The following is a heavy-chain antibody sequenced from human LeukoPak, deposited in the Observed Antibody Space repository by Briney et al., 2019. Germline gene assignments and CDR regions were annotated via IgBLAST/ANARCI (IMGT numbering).Heavy chain of an antibody. J-gene: IGHJ4*02. CDR2: INHSGST. V-gene: IGHV4-34*01. CDR1: GGSFSGYY. D-gene: IGHD5-18*01. CDR3: ARIKSGYSYGSFDY. Sequence: SETLSLTCAVYGGSFSGYYWSFIRQPPGKGLEWIGEINHSGSTNYNPSLKSRVTISVDTSRNQFSLKLSSVTAADTAVYYCARIKSGYSYGSFDYWGQGTLVTVSS.